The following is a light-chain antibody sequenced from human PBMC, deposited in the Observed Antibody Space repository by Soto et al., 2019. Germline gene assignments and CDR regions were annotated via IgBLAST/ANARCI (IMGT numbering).Light chain of an antibody. J-gene: IGKJ1*01. CDR2: WAS. CDR1: QSVVYTSNDKNY. V-gene: IGKV4-1*01. Sequence: DIVMTQSPDSLAVSLGERATMNCKSSQSVVYTSNDKNYLAWYQQKPVQPAKVLIYWASNREYGVPVRFRGSGSGTDFTLTINSLQAEDVAVYFCQQYFTTPWTFGQGTKVDIK. CDR3: QQYFTTPWT.